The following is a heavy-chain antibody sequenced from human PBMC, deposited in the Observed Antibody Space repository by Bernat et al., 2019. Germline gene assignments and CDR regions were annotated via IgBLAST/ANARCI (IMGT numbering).Heavy chain of an antibody. CDR1: GYSFTSYW. Sequence: EVQLVQSGAEVKKPGESLRISCKGSGYSFTSYWISWVRQMPGKGLEWMGRIDPSDSYTNYSPSFQGHVTISADKSISTAYLQWSSLKASDTAMYYCARLVAGTTYEGYYYYYYMDVWGKGTTVTVSS. CDR3: ARLVAGTTYEGYYYYYYMDV. V-gene: IGHV5-10-1*03. CDR2: IDPSDSYT. J-gene: IGHJ6*03. D-gene: IGHD1-7*01.